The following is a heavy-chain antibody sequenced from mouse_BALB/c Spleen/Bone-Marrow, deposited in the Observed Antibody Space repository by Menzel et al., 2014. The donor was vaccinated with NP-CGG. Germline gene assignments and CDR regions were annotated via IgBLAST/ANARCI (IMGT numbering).Heavy chain of an antibody. V-gene: IGHV1-54*01. J-gene: IGHJ4*01. Sequence: VQLQQSGAELVRPGTSVKVSCKASGYAFTNYLIEWVKQRPGQGLEWIGVINPGSGGTNYNEKFKAKATLTADKSSSTAYMQLSSLTPDDSAVYFCARCLTGTSAMDYWGQGTSVTVPS. D-gene: IGHD4-1*01. CDR3: ARCLTGTSAMDY. CDR1: GYAFTNYL. CDR2: INPGSGGT.